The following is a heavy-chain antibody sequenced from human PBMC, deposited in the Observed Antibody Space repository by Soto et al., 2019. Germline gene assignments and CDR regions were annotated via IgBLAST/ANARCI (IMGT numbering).Heavy chain of an antibody. CDR1: GGSINNNFW. Sequence: QVQVQESGPGLVKPSGTLSLTCAVSGGSINNNFWSWVRQPPGKGLEWIGEIYHTGSINYNPSLRSRVTISVDKSKNQLSLKVDSVTAADTAFYYCVRGNDNYDFWNNWSLDPWGQGTLVTVAS. CDR2: IYHTGSI. D-gene: IGHD3-3*01. CDR3: VRGNDNYDFWNNWSLDP. V-gene: IGHV4-4*02. J-gene: IGHJ5*02.